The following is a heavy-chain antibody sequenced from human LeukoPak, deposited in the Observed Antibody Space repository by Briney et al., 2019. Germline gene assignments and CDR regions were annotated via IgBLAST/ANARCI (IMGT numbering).Heavy chain of an antibody. CDR3: AREATIFYDMDV. V-gene: IGHV3-74*01. J-gene: IGHJ6*02. CDR1: GFNFSDHW. CDR2: INADGTTT. D-gene: IGHD3-3*01. Sequence: GGSLRLSCAASGFNFSDHWMHWVRQVPGKGLVWVSRINADGTTTKYAGSVKGRFTISRDNAKNTVYLQTNSLRDEDAAVYYCAREATIFYDMDVWGQGTTVTVS.